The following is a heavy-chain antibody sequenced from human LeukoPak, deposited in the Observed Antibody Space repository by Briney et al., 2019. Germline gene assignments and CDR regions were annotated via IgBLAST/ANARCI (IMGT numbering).Heavy chain of an antibody. Sequence: GGSLRLSCAASGFTFSTYWMSWVRQAPGKGLEWVANIKKDGSEKYYVDSVKGRFTISRDNAKNSLYLQMNSLRAEDTAMYYCARDAGLGSLFDYWGQGTLVTVSS. J-gene: IGHJ4*02. CDR1: GFTFSTYW. CDR3: ARDAGLGSLFDY. V-gene: IGHV3-7*05. CDR2: IKKDGSEK. D-gene: IGHD3-10*01.